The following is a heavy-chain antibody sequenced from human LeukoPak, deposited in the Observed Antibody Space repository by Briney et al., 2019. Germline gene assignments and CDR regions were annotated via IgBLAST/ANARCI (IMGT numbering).Heavy chain of an antibody. J-gene: IGHJ3*02. CDR2: IYTSGST. V-gene: IGHV4-4*07. CDR3: ARDITIFGVVTGGAFDI. CDR1: GGSSSSYY. Sequence: SETLSLTCTVSGGSSSSYYWSWLRQPAGKGLEWIGRIYTSGSTNYNPSLKSRVTMSVDTSKNQFSLKLSSVTAADTAVYYCARDITIFGVVTGGAFDIWGQGTMVTVSS. D-gene: IGHD3-3*01.